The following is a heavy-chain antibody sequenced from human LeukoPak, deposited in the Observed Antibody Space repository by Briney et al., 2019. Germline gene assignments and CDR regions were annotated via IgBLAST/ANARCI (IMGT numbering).Heavy chain of an antibody. CDR2: ISASGTII. J-gene: IGHJ4*02. V-gene: IGHV3-48*04. CDR3: AITSGSYYDGPMFDS. D-gene: IGHD1-26*01. Sequence: GGSLRLSCAASGFTFSSYSMNWVRQAPGKGLEWISYISASGTIIHYADSVRGRFTISRDNAMNSLYLQMNSLRAEDTAVYFCAITSGSYYDGPMFDSWGQGTLVTVSS. CDR1: GFTFSSYS.